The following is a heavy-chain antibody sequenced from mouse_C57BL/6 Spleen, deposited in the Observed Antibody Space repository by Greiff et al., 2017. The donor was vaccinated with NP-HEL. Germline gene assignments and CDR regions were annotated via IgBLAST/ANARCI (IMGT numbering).Heavy chain of an antibody. CDR3: ARLGITTVVAGWFAY. D-gene: IGHD1-1*01. Sequence: EVQGVESGGDLVKPGGSLKLSCAASGFTFSSYGMSWVRQTPDKRLEWVATISSGGSYTYYPDSVKGRFTISRDNAKNTLYLQMSSLKSEDTAMYYCARLGITTVVAGWFAYWGQGTLVTVSA. J-gene: IGHJ3*01. CDR1: GFTFSSYG. CDR2: ISSGGSYT. V-gene: IGHV5-6*01.